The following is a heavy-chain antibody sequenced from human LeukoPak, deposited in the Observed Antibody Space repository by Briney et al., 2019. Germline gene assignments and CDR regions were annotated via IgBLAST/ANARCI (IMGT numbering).Heavy chain of an antibody. CDR2: INSDGSST. CDR3: ARENIVAYYFDY. V-gene: IGHV3-74*01. CDR1: GFTFSNSW. J-gene: IGHJ4*02. Sequence: GGSLRLSCAASGFTFSNSWMHWVRQAPGKGLVWVSRINSDGSSTSYADSVKGRFTISRDNAKNTLYLQMNSLRAEDTAVYYCARENIVAYYFDYWGQGALITVSS. D-gene: IGHD5-12*01.